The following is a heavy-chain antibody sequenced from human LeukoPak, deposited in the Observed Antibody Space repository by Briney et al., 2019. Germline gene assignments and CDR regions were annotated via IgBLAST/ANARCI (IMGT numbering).Heavy chain of an antibody. D-gene: IGHD1/OR15-1a*01. CDR1: GFSFDEYT. CDR2: IDYDGDTT. J-gene: IGHJ5*02. Sequence: GGSLRFSCEASGFSFDEYTMHWVRQAPGKGLEWASLIDYDGDTTYYADSVRGRFTVSRDNSKNSLFLQMSSLRTDDTGFYYCAKDGHYCTATTCYSSWFDPWGQGTLVTVSS. V-gene: IGHV3-43*01. CDR3: AKDGHYCTATTCYSSWFDP.